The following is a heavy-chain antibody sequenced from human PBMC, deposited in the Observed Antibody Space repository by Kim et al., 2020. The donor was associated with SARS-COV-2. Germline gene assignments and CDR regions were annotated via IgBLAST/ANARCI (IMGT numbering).Heavy chain of an antibody. CDR2: ISGSGGST. Sequence: GGSLRLSCAASGFTFSSYAMSWVRQAPGKGLEWVSAISGSGGSTYYADSVKGRFTISRDNSKNTLYLQMNSLRAEDTAVYYCAKEEVHRPGPYYYYGMDVWGQGTTVTVSS. CDR3: AKEEVHRPGPYYYYGMDV. V-gene: IGHV3-23*01. J-gene: IGHJ6*02. CDR1: GFTFSSYA.